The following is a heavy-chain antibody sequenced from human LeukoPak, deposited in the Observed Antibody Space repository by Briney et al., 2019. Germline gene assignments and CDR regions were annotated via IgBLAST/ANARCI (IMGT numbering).Heavy chain of an antibody. D-gene: IGHD6-13*01. CDR2: IYYSGST. J-gene: IGHJ4*02. CDR1: GGSISSSSYY. V-gene: IGHV4-39*07. CDR3: AREHIAATKRDY. Sequence: SETLSLTCTVSGGSISSSSYYWGWIRQPPGKGLEWIGSIYYSGSTYYNPSLKSRVTISVDTSKNQFSLKLSSVTAADTAVYYCAREHIAATKRDYWGQGTLVTVYS.